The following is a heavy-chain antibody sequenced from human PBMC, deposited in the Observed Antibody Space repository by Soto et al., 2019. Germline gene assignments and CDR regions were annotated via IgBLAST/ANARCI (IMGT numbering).Heavy chain of an antibody. CDR2: IYYSGTT. D-gene: IGHD3-9*01. J-gene: IGHJ4*02. V-gene: IGHV4-39*01. CDR3: ARHRGYYDILTGYYTELNFDY. CDR1: GGSISSSSYY. Sequence: KPSETLSLTCTVSGGSISSSSYYWGWIRQPPXKGLEWIGSIYYSGTTYYNPSLKSRVTISVDTSKNQFSLKLSSVTAADTAVYYCARHRGYYDILTGYYTELNFDYWGQGTLVTVSS.